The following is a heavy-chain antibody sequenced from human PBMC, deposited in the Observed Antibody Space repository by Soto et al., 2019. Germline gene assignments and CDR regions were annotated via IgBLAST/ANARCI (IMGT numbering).Heavy chain of an antibody. D-gene: IGHD1-1*01. Sequence: QVHLVQSGAEVKKPGASVKVSCKGSGYTFTSYGITWVRQAPGQGLEWMGWISAHNGNTDYAQKLQGRVTVTRDTSTNTAHTELRSLRSDDTAVYYCARGRYGDYWGQGALVTVSS. CDR3: ARGRYGDY. CDR1: GYTFTSYG. CDR2: ISAHNGNT. V-gene: IGHV1-18*01. J-gene: IGHJ4*02.